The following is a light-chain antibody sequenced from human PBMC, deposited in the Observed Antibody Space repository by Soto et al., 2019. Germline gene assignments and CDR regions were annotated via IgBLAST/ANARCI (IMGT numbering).Light chain of an antibody. CDR3: QQYGSSLLT. V-gene: IGKV3-20*01. J-gene: IGKJ4*01. Sequence: EIVLTQSPGTLYLSPGQIATLSCRASQNFGGIYVAWYQQKLGQAPRLLIYGSSIRATGIPDRFSGSVAGTDFTLTISRLESEDLAMYYCQQYGSSLLTFGGGTREEIK. CDR2: GSS. CDR1: QNFGGIY.